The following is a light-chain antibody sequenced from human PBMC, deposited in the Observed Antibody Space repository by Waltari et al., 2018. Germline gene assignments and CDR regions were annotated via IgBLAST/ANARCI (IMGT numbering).Light chain of an antibody. Sequence: DIVMTQSPDSLAVSLGERATINCKSSPSLLVNSNNKNYLAWYRQKPGQSPKLLIYWASTRESGVPDRISGSGSGTDFTLTITSLQAEDVAVYYCQQYYSSPWTFGQGTKVEVK. CDR2: WAS. CDR1: PSLLVNSNNKNY. J-gene: IGKJ1*01. V-gene: IGKV4-1*01. CDR3: QQYYSSPWT.